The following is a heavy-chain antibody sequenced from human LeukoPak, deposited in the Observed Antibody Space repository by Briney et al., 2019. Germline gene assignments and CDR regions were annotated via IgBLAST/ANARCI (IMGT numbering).Heavy chain of an antibody. CDR3: ARVSSWESD. J-gene: IGHJ4*02. Sequence: VASVKVSCKASGYTFTGYYMHWVRQATGQGLEWMGWMNPNSGNTGYAQKFQGRVTTTRNTSISTAYMELSSLRSEDTAVYYCARVSSWESDWGQGTLVTVSS. V-gene: IGHV1-8*02. D-gene: IGHD6-13*01. CDR2: MNPNSGNT. CDR1: GYTFTGYY.